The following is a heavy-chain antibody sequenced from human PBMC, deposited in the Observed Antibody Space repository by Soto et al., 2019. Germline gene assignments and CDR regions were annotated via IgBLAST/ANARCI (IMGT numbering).Heavy chain of an antibody. J-gene: IGHJ4*02. CDR2: ISEGGTTI. Sequence: PGGSLRLSCAASGFTVSSNYMSWVRQAPGKGLEWVSHISEGGTTIYYSDSVKGRFTVSRDDAKNSLYLQMNSLKVADTAVYYCVREGSAWYRGYWGQGTLVTVSS. V-gene: IGHV3-11*01. CDR3: VREGSAWYRGY. D-gene: IGHD6-19*01. CDR1: GFTVSSNY.